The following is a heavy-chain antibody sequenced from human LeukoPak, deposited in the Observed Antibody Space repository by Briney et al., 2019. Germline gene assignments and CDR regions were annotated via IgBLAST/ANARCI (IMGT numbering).Heavy chain of an antibody. V-gene: IGHV1-69*04. Sequence: ASVKVSCKASGGTFSSYAISWVRQAPGQGLEWMGRIIPILGIANYAQKFQGRVTITADKSTSTAYMELSSLRSEDTAVYYCVSRYSSSWAYFDYWGQGTLVTVSS. CDR2: IIPILGIA. D-gene: IGHD6-13*01. CDR1: GGTFSSYA. J-gene: IGHJ4*02. CDR3: VSRYSSSWAYFDY.